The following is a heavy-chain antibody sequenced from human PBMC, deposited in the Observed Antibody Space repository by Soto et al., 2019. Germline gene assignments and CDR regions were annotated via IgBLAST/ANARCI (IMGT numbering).Heavy chain of an antibody. J-gene: IGHJ6*02. CDR2: IYYSGST. D-gene: IGHD3-22*01. Sequence: GTLSLTCTVSGGSISSSSYYWGWIRQPPGKGLEWIGSIYYSGSTYYNPSLKSRVTISVDTSKNQFSLKLSSVTAADTAVYYCARHGAPYDSSGYYYLNYYYYGMDVWGQGTTVTVSS. CDR3: ARHGAPYDSSGYYYLNYYYYGMDV. V-gene: IGHV4-39*01. CDR1: GGSISSSSYY.